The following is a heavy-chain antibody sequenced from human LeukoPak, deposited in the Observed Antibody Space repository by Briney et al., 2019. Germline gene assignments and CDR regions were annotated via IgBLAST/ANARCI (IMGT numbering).Heavy chain of an antibody. Sequence: PGRSLRLSCAASGFTFSIDTMNWVRQAPGKGLEWVSSISSSRSYIYYADSVKGRFTISRDNPKNSLYLQMNSLRAEGTAVYYCAREEQLVQGLLDYWGQGSLVTVSS. V-gene: IGHV3-21*01. D-gene: IGHD6-6*01. J-gene: IGHJ4*02. CDR1: GFTFSIDT. CDR3: AREEQLVQGLLDY. CDR2: ISSSRSYI.